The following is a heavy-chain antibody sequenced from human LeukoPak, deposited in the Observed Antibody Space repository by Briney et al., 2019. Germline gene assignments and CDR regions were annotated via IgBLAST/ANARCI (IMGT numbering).Heavy chain of an antibody. J-gene: IGHJ6*02. CDR1: GYTFTSYG. Sequence: ASVKVSCKASGYTFTSYGISWVRQAPGQGLEWMGWISAYNGNTNYAQKLQGRVTMTTDTSTSTAYMELRSLRSDDTAVYYCARDPGSSSWSEYYYYYYGMDVWGQGTTATVSS. CDR2: ISAYNGNT. V-gene: IGHV1-18*01. D-gene: IGHD6-13*01. CDR3: ARDPGSSSWSEYYYYYYGMDV.